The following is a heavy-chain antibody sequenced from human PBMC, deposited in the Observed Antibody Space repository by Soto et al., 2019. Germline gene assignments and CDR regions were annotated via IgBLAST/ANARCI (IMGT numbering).Heavy chain of an antibody. D-gene: IGHD5-12*01. J-gene: IGHJ4*02. CDR3: ARVSGYYLPDY. CDR2: INAGNGNT. Sequence: QVQLVQSGAEEKKPGASVKVSCKASGYTFTNYAMHWVRQAPGQRLEWMGWINAGNGNTKYSQKFQGRVTITRDTSERTAYMELSSLRSEDTAVYYCARVSGYYLPDYWGQGTLVTVSS. CDR1: GYTFTNYA. V-gene: IGHV1-3*05.